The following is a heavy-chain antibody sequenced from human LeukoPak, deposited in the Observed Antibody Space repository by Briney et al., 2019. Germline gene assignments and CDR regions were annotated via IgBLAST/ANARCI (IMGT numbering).Heavy chain of an antibody. Sequence: GGSLRLSCAASGFTFSNYGMSWLRQAPGKGLEWVSAITGSGGNAYYADSVHGRFTMSRDNSKSTLYLQMNSLRVEDTALYYCAKESTGSSPDFWGQGTLVTVSS. J-gene: IGHJ1*01. V-gene: IGHV3-23*01. CDR3: AKESTGSSPDF. D-gene: IGHD1-26*01. CDR2: ITGSGGNA. CDR1: GFTFSNYG.